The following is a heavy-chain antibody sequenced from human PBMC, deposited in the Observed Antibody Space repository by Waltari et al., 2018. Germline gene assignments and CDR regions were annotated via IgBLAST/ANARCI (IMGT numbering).Heavy chain of an antibody. J-gene: IGHJ2*01. CDR1: GLISSTYS. Sequence: EVQVVESGGGLVQPGGSLRLSCVASGLISSTYSMTWVRQTPGKGLEWVATIKPDGSDKYYVESVKGRFTISRDNAKNSLYLQMNSLRGEDTAVYYCAAEHIWGRGTLVTVSS. V-gene: IGHV3-7*01. CDR3: AAEHI. CDR2: IKPDGSDK.